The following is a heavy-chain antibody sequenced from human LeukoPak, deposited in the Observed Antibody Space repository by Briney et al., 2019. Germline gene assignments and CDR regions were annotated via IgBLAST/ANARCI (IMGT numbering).Heavy chain of an antibody. V-gene: IGHV6-1*01. D-gene: IGHD4-17*01. CDR2: TYYRSKWYN. Sequence: SRTLSLTCAISGDSVSSNSAAWNWIRQSPSRGLEWLGRTYYRSKWYNNYAASVKSRITINPDTYKNHFSLQLNSVTPEDTAVYYCARDPYGDLGFDYWGQGTLVTVSS. J-gene: IGHJ4*02. CDR1: GDSVSSNSAA. CDR3: ARDPYGDLGFDY.